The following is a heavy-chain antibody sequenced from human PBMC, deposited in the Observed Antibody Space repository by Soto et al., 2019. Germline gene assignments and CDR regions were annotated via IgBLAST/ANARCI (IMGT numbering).Heavy chain of an antibody. CDR3: ARDRRGIAAAGIVYYFDY. D-gene: IGHD6-13*01. CDR1: GYTFSSYD. V-gene: IGHV1-8*01. Sequence: QVQLVQSGAEVNKPGASVKVSCKASGYTFSSYDINWVRQATGQGLEWMGWMNPNSGNTGYAQMFQGRVTVTRNTSISTAYMELSSLRSDDTAVYYCARDRRGIAAAGIVYYFDYWGQGTLVTVSS. J-gene: IGHJ4*02. CDR2: MNPNSGNT.